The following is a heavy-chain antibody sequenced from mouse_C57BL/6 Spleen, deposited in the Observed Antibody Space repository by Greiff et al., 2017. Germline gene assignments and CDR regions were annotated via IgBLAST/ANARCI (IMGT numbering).Heavy chain of an antibody. CDR3: ARWKYYGSRYDCDY. J-gene: IGHJ2*01. V-gene: IGHV1-26*01. CDR2: INPNNGGT. D-gene: IGHD1-1*01. CDR1: GYTFTDYY. Sequence: EVQLQQSGPELVKPGASVKISCKASGYTFTDYYMNWVKQSNGKSLEWIGDINPNNGGTSYNQKFTGKATLTVDKSSSTAYMALRSLTSEDSAVYYCARWKYYGSRYDCDYWGQGTTLTVSS.